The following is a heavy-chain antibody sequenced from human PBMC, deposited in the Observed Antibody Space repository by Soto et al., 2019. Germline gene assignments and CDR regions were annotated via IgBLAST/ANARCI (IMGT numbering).Heavy chain of an antibody. D-gene: IGHD7-27*01. CDR1: GGSINNHY. J-gene: IGHJ4*02. CDR2: IYYTGST. Sequence: SETLSLTCTVSGGSINNHYWSWIRQPPGKGLEWIGYIYYTGSTNYNPSLKSRVTMSVDTSKNQCSLNLTSLTAAETAIYYCARANWYYEYWGRGTLVNVSS. V-gene: IGHV4-59*11. CDR3: ARANWYYEY.